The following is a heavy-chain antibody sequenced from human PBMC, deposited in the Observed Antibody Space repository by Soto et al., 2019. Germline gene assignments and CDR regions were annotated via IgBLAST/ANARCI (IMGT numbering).Heavy chain of an antibody. V-gene: IGHV2-5*01. D-gene: IGHD3-10*01. CDR1: GFSLSTTGVG. CDR2: IYWNDDK. CDR3: VHRRIIMTFGY. Sequence: SCPTLVNPTQTLTLTCTFSGFSLSTTGVGVGWIRQPPGKALEWLALIYWNDDKRYSPSLKSRLTITKDTSKNQVVLTLTDMDPVDTATYYCVHRRIIMTFGYWGQGALVTVSS. J-gene: IGHJ4*02.